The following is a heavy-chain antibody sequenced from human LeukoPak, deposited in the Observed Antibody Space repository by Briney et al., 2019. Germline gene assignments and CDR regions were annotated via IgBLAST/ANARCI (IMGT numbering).Heavy chain of an antibody. D-gene: IGHD3-10*01. CDR3: ARDGDGSGSYYTHFDY. J-gene: IGHJ4*02. CDR1: GFTFSSYA. V-gene: IGHV3-30-3*01. Sequence: GGSLRLSCAASGFTFSSYAMHWVRQAPGKGLEWVAVISYDGSNKYYADSVKGRFTISRDNSKNTLYLQMNSLRAEDTAAYYCARDGDGSGSYYTHFDYWGQGTLVTVSS. CDR2: ISYDGSNK.